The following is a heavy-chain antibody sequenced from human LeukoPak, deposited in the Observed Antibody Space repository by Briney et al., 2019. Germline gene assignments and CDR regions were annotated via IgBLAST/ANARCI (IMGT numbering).Heavy chain of an antibody. D-gene: IGHD2-15*01. CDR3: LVVVAATPY. CDR1: GSTFSGSA. V-gene: IGHV3-73*01. CDR2: IRSKANSYAT. Sequence: GGSLKLSCAASGSTFSGSAMHWVRQASGKGLEWVGRIRSKANSYATAYAASVKGRFTISRDDSKNTAYLQMNSLKTEDTAVYYSLVVVAATPYWGQGTLVTVSS. J-gene: IGHJ4*02.